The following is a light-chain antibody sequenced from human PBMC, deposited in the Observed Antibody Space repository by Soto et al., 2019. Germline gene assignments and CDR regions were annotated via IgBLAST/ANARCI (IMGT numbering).Light chain of an antibody. Sequence: EIVLKQSPDTLSLSPGERATLSYRASQSVRSNYLAWYQQKPGQAPRFLIYDASSRATGIPDRFSGSGSGTDFTLTISRLEPEDFAVYYCQQYGSTPLTFGGGPKVDIK. CDR1: QSVRSNY. CDR3: QQYGSTPLT. V-gene: IGKV3-20*01. CDR2: DAS. J-gene: IGKJ4*01.